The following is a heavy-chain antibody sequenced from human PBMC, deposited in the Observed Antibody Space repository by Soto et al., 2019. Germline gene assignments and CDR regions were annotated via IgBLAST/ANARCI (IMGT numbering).Heavy chain of an antibody. V-gene: IGHV3-21*01. D-gene: IGHD6-19*01. CDR1: GFTFSSYS. CDR3: ARDLAVAGVWNWFDP. CDR2: ISSSSSYI. Sequence: GGSLRLSCAASGFTFSSYSMNWVRQAPGKGLEWVSSISSSSSYIYYADSVKGRFTISRDNAKNSLYLQMNSLRAEDTAVYYCARDLAVAGVWNWFDPWGQGTLVTVSS. J-gene: IGHJ5*02.